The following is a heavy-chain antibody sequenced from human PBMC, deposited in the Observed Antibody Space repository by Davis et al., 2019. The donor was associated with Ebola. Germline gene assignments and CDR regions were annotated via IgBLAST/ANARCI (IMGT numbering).Heavy chain of an antibody. J-gene: IGHJ6*02. CDR3: AREGNYYYNAMDV. CDR1: GGSISTYF. Sequence: PSETLSLTCTVSGGSISTYFWSWVRQPPGKGLEWIGYVYYSGTTSYNPALESRVTISVDTSKNHFSLRLNSVTAADTAVYYCAREGNYYYNAMDVWGQGTTITVSS. V-gene: IGHV4-59*12. CDR2: VYYSGTT.